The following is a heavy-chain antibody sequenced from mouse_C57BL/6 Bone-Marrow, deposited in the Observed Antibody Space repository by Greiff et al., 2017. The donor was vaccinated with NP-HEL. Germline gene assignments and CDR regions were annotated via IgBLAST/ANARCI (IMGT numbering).Heavy chain of an antibody. D-gene: IGHD1-1*01. CDR1: GYAFSSYW. V-gene: IGHV1-80*01. CDR2: IYPGDGDT. Sequence: QVQLQQSGAELVKPGASVKISCKASGYAFSSYWMNWVKQRPGEGLEWIGQIYPGDGDTNYNGTFKGKATLTADKSSSTAYMQLSSLTSEDSAVYFCARYYGSSDYFDYWGQGTTLTVSS. CDR3: ARYYGSSDYFDY. J-gene: IGHJ2*01.